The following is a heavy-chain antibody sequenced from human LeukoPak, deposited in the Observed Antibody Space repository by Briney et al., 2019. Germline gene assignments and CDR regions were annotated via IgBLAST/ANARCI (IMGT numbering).Heavy chain of an antibody. CDR2: ITSSSSYI. Sequence: PGGSLRLSCAASGFTFSSYNMNWVRQAPGKGLEWVSSITSSSSYIYYADSVKGRFTISRDSSKNTLYLQMNSLRPEDTAVYYCAKDREISSGYHYFDYWGQGTLVTVSS. CDR1: GFTFSSYN. D-gene: IGHD3-22*01. J-gene: IGHJ4*02. V-gene: IGHV3-21*01. CDR3: AKDREISSGYHYFDY.